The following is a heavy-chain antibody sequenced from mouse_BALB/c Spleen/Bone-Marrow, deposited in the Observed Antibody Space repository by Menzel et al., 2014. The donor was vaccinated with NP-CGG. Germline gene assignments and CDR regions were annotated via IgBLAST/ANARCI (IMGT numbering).Heavy chain of an antibody. D-gene: IGHD2-1*01. J-gene: IGHJ4*01. CDR2: IRLKSNNYAT. Sequence: EVKLVESGGGLVQPGGSMKLSCVASGFTFSNYWMNWVRQSPEKGLEWVAEIRLKSNNYATHYAESVKGRFTISRDDSKSSVYLQMNNLRAEDTGIYYCTRGIYYGNFYAIDYWGQGTSVTVSS. CDR1: GFTFSNYW. V-gene: IGHV6-6*02. CDR3: TRGIYYGNFYAIDY.